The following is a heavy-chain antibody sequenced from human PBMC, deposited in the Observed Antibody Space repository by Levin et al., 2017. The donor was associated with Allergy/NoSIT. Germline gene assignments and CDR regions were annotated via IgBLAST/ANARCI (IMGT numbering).Heavy chain of an antibody. CDR2: ISSSSSTI. J-gene: IGHJ5*02. CDR1: GFTFSSYS. CDR3: ARGRDWGWFDP. D-gene: IGHD3-16*01. V-gene: IGHV3-48*02. Sequence: GESLKISCAASGFTFSSYSMNWVRQAPGKGLEWVSYISSSSSTIYYADSVKGRFTISRDKAKNSLYLQMISLRDEDTAVYYCARGRDWGWFDPWGQGTLVTVSS.